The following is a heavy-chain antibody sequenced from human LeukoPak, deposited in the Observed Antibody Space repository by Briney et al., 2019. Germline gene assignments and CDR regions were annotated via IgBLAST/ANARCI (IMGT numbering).Heavy chain of an antibody. CDR2: IYHSGST. CDR3: ASLYDSSGYDSYFDY. V-gene: IGHV4-30-2*01. Sequence: SETLSLTCAVSGGSISSGGYSWSWIRQPPGKGLEWIGYIYHSGSTYYNPSLKSRVTISVDRSKNQFSLKLSSMTAADTAVYYCASLYDSSGYDSYFDYWGQGTLVTVSS. CDR1: GGSISSGGYS. D-gene: IGHD3-22*01. J-gene: IGHJ4*02.